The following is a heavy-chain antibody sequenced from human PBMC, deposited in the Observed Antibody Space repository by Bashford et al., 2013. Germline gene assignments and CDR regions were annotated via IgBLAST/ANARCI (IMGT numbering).Heavy chain of an antibody. J-gene: IGHJ4*02. CDR1: GGSISSYY. V-gene: IGHV4-59*01. D-gene: IGHD3-10*01. Sequence: SSETLSLTCTVSGGSISSYYWSWIRQPPGKGLEWIGYIYSSGSTNYNPSLKSRVTISLDTSKSQFSLKVSSVTAADTAVYHCARVSGSGNALDYWGQGTLVTVSS. CDR2: IYSSGST. CDR3: ARVSGSGNALDY.